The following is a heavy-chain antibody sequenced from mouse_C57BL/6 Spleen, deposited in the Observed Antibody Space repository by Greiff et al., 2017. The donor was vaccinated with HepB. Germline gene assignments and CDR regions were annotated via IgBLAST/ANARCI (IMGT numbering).Heavy chain of an antibody. CDR2: IDPEDGDT. V-gene: IGHV14-1*01. Sequence: EVQLQQSGAELVRPGASVKLSCTASGFNIKDYYMHWVKQRPEQGLEWIGRIDPEDGDTEYAPKFQGKATMTADTSSNTAYLQLSSLTSEDTAVYYFIGMVTKGPFDYWGQGTTLTVSS. CDR1: GFNIKDYY. D-gene: IGHD2-2*01. J-gene: IGHJ2*01. CDR3: IGMVTKGPFDY.